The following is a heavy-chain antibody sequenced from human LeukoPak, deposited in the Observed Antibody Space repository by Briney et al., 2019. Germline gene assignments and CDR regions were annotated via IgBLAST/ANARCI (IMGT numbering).Heavy chain of an antibody. CDR1: GYTFTGYY. CDR2: INPNSGDT. D-gene: IGHD6-19*01. CDR3: ASPKQWRNVFDI. J-gene: IGHJ3*02. Sequence: GASVKVSCKASGYTFTGYYMHWVRQDPGQGLEWMGWINPNSGDTHYAQKFQSRVTITRDTSISTAYMELTRLRSDDTAVYYCASPKQWRNVFDIWGQGTMVTVSS. V-gene: IGHV1-2*02.